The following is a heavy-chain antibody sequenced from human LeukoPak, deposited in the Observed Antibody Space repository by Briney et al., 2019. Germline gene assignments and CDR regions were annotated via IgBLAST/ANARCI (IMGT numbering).Heavy chain of an antibody. D-gene: IGHD6-13*01. Sequence: PGGSLRLSCVASGFTFSSYGMHWVRQAPGKGLEWVSVIYSGGSTYYADSVKGRFTISRDNSKNTLYLQMNSLRAEDTAVYYCARWYSSSWTGTNWFDPWGQGTLVTVSS. J-gene: IGHJ5*02. CDR3: ARWYSSSWTGTNWFDP. CDR1: GFTFSSYG. V-gene: IGHV3-53*01. CDR2: IYSGGST.